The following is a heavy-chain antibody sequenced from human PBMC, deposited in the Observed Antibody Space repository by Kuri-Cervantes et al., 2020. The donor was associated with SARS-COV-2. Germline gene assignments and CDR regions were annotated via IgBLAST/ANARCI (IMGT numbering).Heavy chain of an antibody. D-gene: IGHD3-3*01. Sequence: GGSLRLSCAASGFTFSSYWMSWVRQAPGKGLEWVANIKQDGSEKYYVDSVKGRFTISRDSAKNSLYLQMNSLRAEDTAVYYCARGGITIFGVVTSDDAFEIWGQGTMVTVSS. V-gene: IGHV3-7*01. CDR3: ARGGITIFGVVTSDDAFEI. CDR2: IKQDGSEK. CDR1: GFTFSSYW. J-gene: IGHJ3*02.